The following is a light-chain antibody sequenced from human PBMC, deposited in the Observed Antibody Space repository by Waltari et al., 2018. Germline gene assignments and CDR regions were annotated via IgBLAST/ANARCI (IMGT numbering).Light chain of an antibody. V-gene: IGKV3-20*01. Sequence: EIVLTQSPGTLSLSPGERATLSCRASQSVSRSLAWYQQKPGQAPRLLIYGASSRATGNPDRFSGGGSGTDFSLTISRLEPEDFAVYYCQHYLRLPATFGQGTKVEIK. CDR1: QSVSRS. CDR3: QHYLRLPAT. J-gene: IGKJ1*01. CDR2: GAS.